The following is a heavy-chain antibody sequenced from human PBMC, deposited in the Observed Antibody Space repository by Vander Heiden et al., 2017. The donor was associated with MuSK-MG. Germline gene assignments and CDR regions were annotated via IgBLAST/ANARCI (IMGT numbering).Heavy chain of an antibody. CDR1: GFIVNTYA. V-gene: IGHV3-23*01. D-gene: IGHD1-26*01. CDR3: AKDLTPGHVVGGSGADY. Sequence: EVQLLESGGGLVQPGGSLRLSCAASGFIVNTYAMTWVRQAPGKGLEWVSGIGTSGSGTYYSDSVKGRFIISRDNSKNTLHLQMDSLRAEDTAVYYCAKDLTPGHVVGGSGADYWGQGTLVTVSS. CDR2: IGTSGSGT. J-gene: IGHJ4*02.